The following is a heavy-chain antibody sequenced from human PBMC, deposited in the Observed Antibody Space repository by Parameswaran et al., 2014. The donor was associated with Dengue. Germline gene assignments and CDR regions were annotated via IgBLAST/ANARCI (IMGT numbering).Heavy chain of an antibody. J-gene: IGHJ4*01. CDR2: ISYDGSNK. V-gene: IGHV3-30*04. D-gene: IGHD3-22*01. Sequence: VRQMPGKGLEWVAVISYDGSNKYYADSVKGRFTISRDNSKNTLYLQMNSLRAEDTAVYYCARDRYYYDSSGYYLDYWARNLVTVSS. CDR3: ARDRYYYDSSGYYLDY.